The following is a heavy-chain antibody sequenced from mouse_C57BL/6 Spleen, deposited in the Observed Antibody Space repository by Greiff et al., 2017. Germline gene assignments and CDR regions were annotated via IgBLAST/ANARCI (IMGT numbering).Heavy chain of an antibody. CDR2: IYPSDSET. Sequence: QVQLQQPGAELVRPGSSVKLSCKASGYTFTSYWMDWVKQRPGQGLEWIGNIYPSDSETHYNQKFKDKATLTVDKSSSTAYMQLSSLTSKDSAVYYSARGGLRDYWGQGTTLTVSS. CDR1: GYTFTSYW. CDR3: ARGGLRDY. D-gene: IGHD3-3*01. V-gene: IGHV1-61*01. J-gene: IGHJ2*01.